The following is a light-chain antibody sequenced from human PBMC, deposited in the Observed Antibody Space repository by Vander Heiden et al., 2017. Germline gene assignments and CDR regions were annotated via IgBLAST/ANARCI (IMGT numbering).Light chain of an antibody. Sequence: SYELTQPPSVSVAPGQTARVPCGGNNIGVKSVHWYQQKPGQAPVLVVCDGCDRPSGIPERFSGSRSGHTATLTISRVEAGDEADYYCLIWDSSSDHQVFGTGTQVT. V-gene: IGLV3-21*02. CDR1: NIGVKS. J-gene: IGLJ1*01. CDR2: DGC. CDR3: LIWDSSSDHQV.